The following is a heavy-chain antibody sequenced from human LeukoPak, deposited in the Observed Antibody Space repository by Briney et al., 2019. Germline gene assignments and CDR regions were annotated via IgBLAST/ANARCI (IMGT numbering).Heavy chain of an antibody. Sequence: PSQTLSLTCTVSGGSISSSSYYWGWIRQPPGKGLEWIGSIYYSGSTYYNPSLKSQVTISVDTSKNQFSLKLSSVTAADTAVYYCARNPQHYDILTGYLIRGSPYDYWGQGTLVTVSS. J-gene: IGHJ4*02. D-gene: IGHD3-9*01. V-gene: IGHV4-39*01. CDR1: GGSISSSSYY. CDR2: IYYSGST. CDR3: ARNPQHYDILTGYLIRGSPYDY.